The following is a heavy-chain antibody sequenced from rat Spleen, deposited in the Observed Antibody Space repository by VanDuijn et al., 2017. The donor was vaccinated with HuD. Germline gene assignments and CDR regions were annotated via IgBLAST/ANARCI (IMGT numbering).Heavy chain of an antibody. J-gene: IGHJ4*01. CDR1: GFSLTSNS. Sequence: QVQLKESGPGLVQPSQTLSLTCTVSGFSLTSNSVSWVRQPPGKGLEWMGAIWSGGNTDYNSALKSRLSISRDTSKSQVFLKMNSLQPEDTGTYYCARHLRVASGVMDVWGQGASVTVSS. CDR3: ARHLRVASGVMDV. V-gene: IGHV2-1*01. CDR2: IWSGGNT. D-gene: IGHD1-11*01.